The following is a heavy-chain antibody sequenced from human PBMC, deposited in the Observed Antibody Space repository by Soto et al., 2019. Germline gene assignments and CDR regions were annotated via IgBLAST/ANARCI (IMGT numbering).Heavy chain of an antibody. V-gene: IGHV3-7*05. CDR2: IKQEGSEK. D-gene: IGHD3-3*01. CDR3: ARDLGFFDNYFDY. Sequence: GGSLRLSCAASGFTFSSYWMSWVRQAPGKGLEWVANIKQEGSEKYYVDSVKGRFTISRDNAKNSLYLQMNSLRAEDTAVYYCARDLGFFDNYFDYWGQGTLVTVSS. J-gene: IGHJ4*02. CDR1: GFTFSSYW.